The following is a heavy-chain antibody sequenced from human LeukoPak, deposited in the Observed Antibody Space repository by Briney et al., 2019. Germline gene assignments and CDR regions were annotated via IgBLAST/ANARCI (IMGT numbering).Heavy chain of an antibody. CDR2: IRYDGSHK. J-gene: IGHJ4*02. Sequence: GGSLRLSCAASGLTFSNYGMHWVRQAPGKGLEWVADIRYDGSHKYYADSVKGRFTISRDNFKNTLYLQMNSLRAEDTAVYYCARIPRGSGWSFLDFWGQGTLVTVTS. CDR3: ARIPRGSGWSFLDF. D-gene: IGHD6-19*01. V-gene: IGHV3-33*01. CDR1: GLTFSNYG.